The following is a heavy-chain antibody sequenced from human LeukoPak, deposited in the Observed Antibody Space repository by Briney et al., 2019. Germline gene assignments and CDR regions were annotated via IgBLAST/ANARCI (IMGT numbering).Heavy chain of an antibody. V-gene: IGHV1-2*02. Sequence: GASVKVSCKASAYTFTYNYMHLVRQAPGQGLEWMGWINPNSGGTNYAQKFQGRVTMTRDTSISTAYMELSRLRSDDTAVYYGATGRWGVYDSGQGTLVTVSS. D-gene: IGHD3-16*01. J-gene: IGHJ4*02. CDR2: INPNSGGT. CDR1: AYTFTYNY. CDR3: ATGRWGVYD.